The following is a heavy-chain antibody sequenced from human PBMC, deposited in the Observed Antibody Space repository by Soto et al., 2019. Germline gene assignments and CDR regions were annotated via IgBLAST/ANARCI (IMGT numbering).Heavy chain of an antibody. D-gene: IGHD1-26*01. CDR3: AKDQGVGGTLGLFDY. Sequence: QVQLVESGGGAVQPGRSLRLSCAASGFTFGGHAMHWVRQAPGKGLESVAVTSYDGSYNHYADSVKGRFTISRDNSKNTLYLQMNSLRTDDTAVYYCAKDQGVGGTLGLFDYWGQGTLVTVSS. J-gene: IGHJ4*02. V-gene: IGHV3-30*18. CDR2: TSYDGSYN. CDR1: GFTFGGHA.